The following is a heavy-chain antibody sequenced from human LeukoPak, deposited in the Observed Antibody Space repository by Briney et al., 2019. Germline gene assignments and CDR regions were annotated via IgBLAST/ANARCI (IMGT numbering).Heavy chain of an antibody. Sequence: GGALRLSCAGSGFTFSSYGIHWVRQAPGKGLEGVAFIRYDGSNKYYADSVKGRFTISRDNSKNTLYLQMNSLRAEDTAVYYCAKDLRADYYDSSGYAYFFDYWGQGTLVTVSS. V-gene: IGHV3-30*02. CDR1: GFTFSSYG. CDR3: AKDLRADYYDSSGYAYFFDY. D-gene: IGHD3-22*01. CDR2: IRYDGSNK. J-gene: IGHJ4*02.